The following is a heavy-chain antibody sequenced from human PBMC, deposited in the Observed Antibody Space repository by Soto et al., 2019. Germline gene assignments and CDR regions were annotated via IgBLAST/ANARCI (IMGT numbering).Heavy chain of an antibody. CDR1: GFTFSSDW. CDR2: INTDGSGT. J-gene: IGHJ4*02. V-gene: IGHV3-74*01. CDR3: ARERPGRQHYFDF. Sequence: EVTLVESGGSFVQPGGSLSLSCAASGFTFSSDWMHWVRQAPGTGLVWVSRINTDGSGTSYADSVKGRFTISRDNAKNTLDLQMNSLRDEDTAVYYCARERPGRQHYFDFWCQGNMVTVSS. D-gene: IGHD3-10*01.